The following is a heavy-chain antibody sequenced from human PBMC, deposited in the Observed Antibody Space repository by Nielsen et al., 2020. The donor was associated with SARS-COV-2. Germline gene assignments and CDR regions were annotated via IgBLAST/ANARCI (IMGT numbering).Heavy chain of an antibody. D-gene: IGHD5-18*01. J-gene: IGHJ4*02. CDR3: AKGDYEPWIQLWGVADY. V-gene: IGHV3-23*01. CDR2: ISGSGGST. Sequence: GGSLRLSCAASGFTFSSYAMSWVRQAPGKGLEWVSAISGSGGSTYYADSVKGRFTISRDNSKNTLYLQMNSLRAEDTAVYYCAKGDYEPWIQLWGVADYWGQGTLVTVSS. CDR1: GFTFSSYA.